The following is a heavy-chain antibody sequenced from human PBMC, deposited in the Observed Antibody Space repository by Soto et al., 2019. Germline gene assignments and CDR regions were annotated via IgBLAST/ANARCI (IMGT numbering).Heavy chain of an antibody. CDR1: GGTFSIYA. J-gene: IGHJ6*02. CDR3: ATGTIFGVVSSLYGMDV. D-gene: IGHD3-3*01. Sequence: AASVKVCCKASGGTFSIYAISWVRQAPGQGLEWMGGIIPIFGTANYAQKFKGRVTITADKSTSTAYMELSSLRSEDPAVYYCATGTIFGVVSSLYGMDVWAQGTTVTVSS. V-gene: IGHV1-69*06. CDR2: IIPIFGTA.